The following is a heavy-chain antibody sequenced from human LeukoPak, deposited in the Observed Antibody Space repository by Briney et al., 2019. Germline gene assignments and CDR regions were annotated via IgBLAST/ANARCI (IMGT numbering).Heavy chain of an antibody. V-gene: IGHV4-34*01. J-gene: IGHJ4*02. CDR2: INHSVST. Sequence: SETLSLTCAVYGGSFSGYYWSWIRQPPGKGLGWIGEINHSVSTNYNPSLKSRVTISVDTSKNQFSLKLSSVTAADTAVYYCARGLDSSGYYYVDYWGQGTLVTVSS. D-gene: IGHD3-22*01. CDR3: ARGLDSSGYYYVDY. CDR1: GGSFSGYY.